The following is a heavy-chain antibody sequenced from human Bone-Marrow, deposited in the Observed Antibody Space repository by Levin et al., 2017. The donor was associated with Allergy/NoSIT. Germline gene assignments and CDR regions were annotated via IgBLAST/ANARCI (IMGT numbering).Heavy chain of an antibody. J-gene: IGHJ4*02. Sequence: GGSLRLSCAASGFSFSTYWMSWIRQAPGKGLEWVANIKPDGSDLQYGDSVKGRFTISRDNGQNSVSLQMNSLRDDDTAVYYCATSDWYAFDHWGQGTLVQVSS. CDR3: ATSDWYAFDH. CDR1: GFSFSTYW. CDR2: IKPDGSDL. D-gene: IGHD2-8*01. V-gene: IGHV3-7*01.